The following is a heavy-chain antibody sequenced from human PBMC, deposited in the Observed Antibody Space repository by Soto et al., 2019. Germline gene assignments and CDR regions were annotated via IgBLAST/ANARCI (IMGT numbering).Heavy chain of an antibody. CDR1: GFTLSSYA. J-gene: IGHJ6*02. V-gene: IGHV3-23*01. CDR3: ARGDRGCSGSPASDYYSGWDV. Sequence: DVQLLESGGNLVQPGGSLTLSCSASGFTLSSYAMSWVRQAPVKGLEWVSSISAGGDMTYNSDSVKGRFTISRDNANNAVFLQMHNLRIEDTALYYCARGDRGCSGSPASDYYSGWDVWGQGATVTVS. CDR2: ISAGGDMT. D-gene: IGHD3-10*02.